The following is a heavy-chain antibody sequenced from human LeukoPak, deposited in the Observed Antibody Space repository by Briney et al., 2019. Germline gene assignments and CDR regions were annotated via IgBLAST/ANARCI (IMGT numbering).Heavy chain of an antibody. CDR1: GFMFSRYW. CDR3: AREEVKSFEY. Sequence: GGSLRLSCAASGFMFSRYWMTWVRQAPGKGLEWVANIKQDGSEKDYVSSVRGRFTISRDNAKNSLYLQMNNLRAEDTAVYYCAREEVKSFEYWGQGTRVTVSS. V-gene: IGHV3-7*03. J-gene: IGHJ4*02. CDR2: IKQDGSEK.